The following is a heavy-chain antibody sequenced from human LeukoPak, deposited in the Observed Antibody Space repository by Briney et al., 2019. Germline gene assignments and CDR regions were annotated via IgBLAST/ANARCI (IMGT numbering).Heavy chain of an antibody. J-gene: IGHJ4*02. Sequence: GGSLRLSCAASGFTFSRYSMNWVRQAPGKGLGWVSYISISSPIYYADSVKGRFTISRDNAKNSVYLQMNSLRAEDTAVYYCARDDGDYAHPVDYWGQGTLVTVSS. CDR3: ARDDGDYAHPVDY. CDR2: ISISSPI. CDR1: GFTFSRYS. D-gene: IGHD4-17*01. V-gene: IGHV3-48*04.